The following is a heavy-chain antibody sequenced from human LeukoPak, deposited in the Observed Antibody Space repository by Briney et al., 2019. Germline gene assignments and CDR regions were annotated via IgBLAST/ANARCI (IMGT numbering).Heavy chain of an antibody. J-gene: IGHJ4*02. CDR3: ARHRGDYYGSGSYAYYFDY. CDR1: GGSISSYY. Sequence: PSETLSLTCTVSGGSISSYYWGWIRQPPGKGLEWIGSIYYSGSTYYNPSLKSRVTISVDTSKNQFSLKLSSVTAADTAVYYCARHRGDYYGSGSYAYYFDYWGQGTLVTVSS. V-gene: IGHV4-39*01. CDR2: IYYSGST. D-gene: IGHD3-10*01.